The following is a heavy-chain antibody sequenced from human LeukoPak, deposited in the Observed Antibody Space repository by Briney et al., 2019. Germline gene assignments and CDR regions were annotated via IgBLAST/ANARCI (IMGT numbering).Heavy chain of an antibody. V-gene: IGHV4-34*01. CDR2: INHSGST. J-gene: IGHJ4*02. CDR3: ARGGGYYYDSSGYRPLDY. CDR1: GESFSGYY. D-gene: IGHD3-22*01. Sequence: SETLSLTCAVYGESFSGYYWSWIRQPPGKGLEWIGEINHSGSTNYNPSLKSRVTISVDTSKNQFSLKLSSVTAADTAVYYCARGGGYYYDSSGYRPLDYWGQGTLVTVSS.